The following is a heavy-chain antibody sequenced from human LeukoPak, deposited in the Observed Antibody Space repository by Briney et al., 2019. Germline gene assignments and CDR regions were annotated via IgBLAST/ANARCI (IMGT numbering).Heavy chain of an antibody. CDR2: IKSKTDGGTT. CDR3: TTDYGGNSIDI. J-gene: IGHJ3*02. D-gene: IGHD4-23*01. CDR1: GFTFSNAW. Sequence: PGGSLRLSCAASGFTFSNAWMSWVRQAPGKGLEWVGRIKSKTDGGTTDYAAPVKGRFTISRDDSKNTLYLQMDSLKTEDTAVYYCTTDYGGNSIDIWGQGTMVTVSS. V-gene: IGHV3-15*01.